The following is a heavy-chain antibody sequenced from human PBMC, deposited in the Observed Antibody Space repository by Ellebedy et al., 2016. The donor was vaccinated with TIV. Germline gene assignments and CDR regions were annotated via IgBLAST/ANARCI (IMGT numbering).Heavy chain of an antibody. CDR2: FDPEDGET. CDR1: GYTLTELS. V-gene: IGHV1-24*01. D-gene: IGHD3-10*01. Sequence: ASVKVSXXVSGYTLTELSMHWVRQAPGKGLEWMGGFDPEDGETIYAQKFQGRVTMTEDTSTDTAYMELSSLRSEDTAVYYCAAVDYGSGSYGIFDYWGQGTLVTVSS. J-gene: IGHJ4*02. CDR3: AAVDYGSGSYGIFDY.